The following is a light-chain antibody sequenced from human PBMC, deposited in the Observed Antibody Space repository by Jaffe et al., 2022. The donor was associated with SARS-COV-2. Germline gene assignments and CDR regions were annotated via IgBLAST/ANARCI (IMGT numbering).Light chain of an antibody. CDR3: AAWDDSLNGLYV. CDR2: SNN. Sequence: QSVLIQPPTASGTPGQRVAISCSGSNSNIGSNTVSWYRQLPGAAPKLLMYSNNQRPSGVPDRFSGSKSGTSASLAIGGLQSEDEADYYCAAWDDSLNGLYVFGTGTKVTVL. CDR1: NSNIGSNT. V-gene: IGLV1-44*01. J-gene: IGLJ1*01.